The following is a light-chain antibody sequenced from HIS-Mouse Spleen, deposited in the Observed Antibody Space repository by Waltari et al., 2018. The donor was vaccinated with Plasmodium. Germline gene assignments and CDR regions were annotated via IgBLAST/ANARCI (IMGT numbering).Light chain of an antibody. Sequence: SYELTQPPSVSVSPGQTARHTCSGDALPKKYAYRYQQKSGEAPVLVIYEDSKRPSGIPERFSGSSSGTMATLTISGAQVEDEADYYCYSTDSSGNHRVFGGGTKLTVL. CDR2: EDS. J-gene: IGLJ3*02. CDR3: YSTDSSGNHRV. V-gene: IGLV3-10*01. CDR1: ALPKKY.